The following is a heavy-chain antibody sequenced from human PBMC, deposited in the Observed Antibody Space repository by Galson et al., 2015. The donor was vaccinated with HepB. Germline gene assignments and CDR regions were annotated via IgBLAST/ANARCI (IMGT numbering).Heavy chain of an antibody. D-gene: IGHD3-10*01. V-gene: IGHV7-4-1*02. CDR1: GDTFTKYA. CDR2: INTNTGNP. Sequence: SVKVSCKASGDTFTKYAMNWVRQAPGQGLEWMGWINTNTGNPTYAQGFTGRFVFSLDTSVSTAYLQINSLKAEDTALYYCARDFPLFGSGTYNWGQGTLITVSS. J-gene: IGHJ4*02. CDR3: ARDFPLFGSGTYN.